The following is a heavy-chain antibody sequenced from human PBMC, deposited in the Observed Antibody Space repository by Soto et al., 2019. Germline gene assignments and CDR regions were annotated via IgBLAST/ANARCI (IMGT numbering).Heavy chain of an antibody. Sequence: PSETLSLTCTVTGGSVSSGSYYWSWIRQPPGKGLEWIGYIDYSGHTNYNPSLKSRVTISVDTSKNQFSLKLRSMTAADTAVYYCSRDDVVIRGVLAEIDYWGQGALVTVSS. CDR2: IDYSGHT. D-gene: IGHD3-10*01. V-gene: IGHV4-61*01. CDR1: GGSVSSGSYY. J-gene: IGHJ4*02. CDR3: SRDDVVIRGVLAEIDY.